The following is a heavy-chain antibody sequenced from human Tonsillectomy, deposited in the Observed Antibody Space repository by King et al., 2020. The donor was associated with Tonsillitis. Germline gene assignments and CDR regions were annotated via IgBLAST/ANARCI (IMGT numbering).Heavy chain of an antibody. CDR1: GFTFSSYA. J-gene: IGHJ4*02. D-gene: IGHD3-22*01. V-gene: IGHV3-64D*06. Sequence: VQLVESGGGLVQPGGSLRLSCSASGFTFSSYAMHWVRQAPGKGLEYVSAISSNGGSTYYADSVKGRFTISRDNSKNTLYLQMSSLRAEDTAVYYCVKASVRITMIVVVPPFDYWGQGTLVTVSS. CDR3: VKASVRITMIVVVPPFDY. CDR2: ISSNGGST.